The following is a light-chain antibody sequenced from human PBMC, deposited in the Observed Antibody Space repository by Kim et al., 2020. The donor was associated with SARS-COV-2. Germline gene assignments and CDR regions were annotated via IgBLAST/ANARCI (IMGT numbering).Light chain of an antibody. J-gene: IGKJ2*01. CDR2: SAS. Sequence: EIVMTQSPDSLAVSLGERATINCKSSQSVLYSPDNRNCLAWYQHKPGQPPKLLIYSASTRESGVPDRFTGSGSVTDFTLTISSLQAEDVAVYYCQQYLGSPPYTFGQGTKLEI. V-gene: IGKV4-1*01. CDR3: QQYLGSPPYT. CDR1: QSVLYSPDNRNC.